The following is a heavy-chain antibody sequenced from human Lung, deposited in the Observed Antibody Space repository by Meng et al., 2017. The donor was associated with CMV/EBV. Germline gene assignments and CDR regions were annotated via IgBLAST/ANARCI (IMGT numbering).Heavy chain of an antibody. V-gene: IGHV3-30-3*01. J-gene: IGHJ4*02. D-gene: IGHD2-15*01. CDR2: ISYDGSNK. CDR1: GFTFRSYA. Sequence: HGELGESGGGVVQPGRSRRLSCAAFGFTFRSYAMHWVRQAPGKGLEWVAVISYDGSNKYYADSVKGRFTISRDNSKNTLYLQMNSLRAEDTAVYYCAHGGGDCWGQGTLVTVSS. CDR3: AHGGGDC.